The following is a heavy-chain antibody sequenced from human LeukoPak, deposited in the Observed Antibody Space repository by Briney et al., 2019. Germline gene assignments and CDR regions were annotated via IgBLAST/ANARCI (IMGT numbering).Heavy chain of an antibody. V-gene: IGHV3-53*01. Sequence: PGGSLRLSCAASGFTFSSYAMSWVRQAPGKGLEWVSVIFGGGSIYYADSVKGRFTISRDNSKNTLYLQMNSLKAEDTAVYYCARGGMAVAAAYYFDYWGQGTLVTVSS. J-gene: IGHJ4*02. D-gene: IGHD6-19*01. CDR2: IFGGGSI. CDR3: ARGGMAVAAAYYFDY. CDR1: GFTFSSYA.